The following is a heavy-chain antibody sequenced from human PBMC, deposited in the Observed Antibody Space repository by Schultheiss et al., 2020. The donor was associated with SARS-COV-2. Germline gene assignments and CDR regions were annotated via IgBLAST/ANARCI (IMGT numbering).Heavy chain of an antibody. J-gene: IGHJ6*02. Sequence: GSLRLSCAASGFTFSNAWMNWVRQAPGKGLEWIGSIYYSGSTYYNPSLKSRVTISVDTSKNQFSLKLSSVTAADTALYYCARDQAFTIFGVAHYYYGMDVWGQGTTVTVSS. D-gene: IGHD3-3*01. V-gene: IGHV4-4*02. CDR2: IYYSGST. CDR1: GFTFSNAW. CDR3: ARDQAFTIFGVAHYYYGMDV.